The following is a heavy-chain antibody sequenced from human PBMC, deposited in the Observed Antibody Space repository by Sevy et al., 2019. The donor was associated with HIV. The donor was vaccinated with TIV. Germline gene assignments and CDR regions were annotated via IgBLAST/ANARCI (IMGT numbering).Heavy chain of an antibody. CDR3: ARDLPPSATTVAHFDC. Sequence: GGSLRLSCAAPGFSFSSYEMNWVRQAPGKELEWVSYISNSGTTISYSDSVRGRFTISRDNARNLLYLQMNSLRAEDTAVYYCARDLPPSATTVAHFDCWGQGTLVTVSS. J-gene: IGHJ4*02. D-gene: IGHD4-17*01. CDR2: ISNSGTTI. CDR1: GFSFSSYE. V-gene: IGHV3-48*03.